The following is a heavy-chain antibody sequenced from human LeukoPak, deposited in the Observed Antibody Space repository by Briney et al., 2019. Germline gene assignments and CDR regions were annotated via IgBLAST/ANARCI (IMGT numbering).Heavy chain of an antibody. Sequence: SVKVSCKASGGTFSSYAISWVRQAPGQGLEWMGGIIPIFGTTNYPQEFQGRVTITTDKSTSTAYMELSSLRSEDTAVYYCARISVVATILGAFDIWGQGTMVTVSS. CDR1: GGTFSSYA. V-gene: IGHV1-69*05. D-gene: IGHD5-12*01. J-gene: IGHJ3*02. CDR3: ARISVVATILGAFDI. CDR2: IIPIFGTT.